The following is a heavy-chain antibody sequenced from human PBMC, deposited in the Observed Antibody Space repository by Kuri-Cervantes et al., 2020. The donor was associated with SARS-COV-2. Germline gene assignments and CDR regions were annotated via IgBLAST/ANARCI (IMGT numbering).Heavy chain of an antibody. Sequence: ASVKVSCKASGYTFTGCYMHWVRQAPGQGLEWTGWINPNSGGTNYAQKFQGRVTMTRDTSISTAYMELSRLRSDDTAVYYCARGGTGIFTWFDPWGQGTLVTVSS. CDR2: INPNSGGT. CDR3: ARGGTGIFTWFDP. CDR1: GYTFTGCY. V-gene: IGHV1-2*02. J-gene: IGHJ5*02.